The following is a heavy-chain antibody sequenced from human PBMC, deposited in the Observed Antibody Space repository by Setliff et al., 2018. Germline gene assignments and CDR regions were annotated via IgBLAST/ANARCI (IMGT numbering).Heavy chain of an antibody. CDR2: IKDSDYST. D-gene: IGHD4-17*01. J-gene: IGHJ5*02. V-gene: IGHV3-23*05. Sequence: GESLKISCVGSGFTISGCAMTWVRQVPGKGLEWISSIKDSDYSTYYADSVKGRFTISRDNSKNTLYLQMNGLRAEDSALYYCAKDPNGDFFGAFDTWGQGALVTVSS. CDR1: GFTISGCA. CDR3: AKDPNGDFFGAFDT.